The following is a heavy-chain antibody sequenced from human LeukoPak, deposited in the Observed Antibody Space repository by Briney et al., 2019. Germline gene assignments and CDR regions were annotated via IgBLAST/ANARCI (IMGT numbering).Heavy chain of an antibody. Sequence: AGGSLTLFCAASGFTFSSYSMNWVRQAPGKGLEWVSSISSSSSYIYYADTVKGRFTISRDNAKNSLYLQMNSLRAEDTAVYYCASDDIVATNDFDYWGQGTLVTVSS. CDR3: ASDDIVATNDFDY. CDR1: GFTFSSYS. V-gene: IGHV3-21*01. J-gene: IGHJ4*02. CDR2: ISSSSSYI. D-gene: IGHD5-12*01.